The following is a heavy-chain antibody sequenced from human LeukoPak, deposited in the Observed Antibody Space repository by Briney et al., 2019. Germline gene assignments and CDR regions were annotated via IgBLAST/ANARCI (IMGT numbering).Heavy chain of an antibody. V-gene: IGHV3-53*01. Sequence: GGSLRLSCAASGFTVSGNYMSWVRQAPGKGLEWVSVIYSGGSTYYADSVKGRFTISRDNSKNTLYPQMNSLRAEDTAVYYCARARRVDSSGHYHFDYWGQRTLVTVSS. CDR2: IYSGGST. CDR1: GFTVSGNY. D-gene: IGHD3-22*01. CDR3: ARARRVDSSGHYHFDY. J-gene: IGHJ4*02.